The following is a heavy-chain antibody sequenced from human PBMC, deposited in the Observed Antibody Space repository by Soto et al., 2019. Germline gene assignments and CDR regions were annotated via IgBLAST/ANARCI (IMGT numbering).Heavy chain of an antibody. CDR2: IYYSGST. CDR1: GGSISSSSYY. Sequence: SETLSLTCTVSGGSISSSSYYWGWIRQPPGKGLEWIGSIYYSGSTYYNPSLKSRVTISVDTSKNQFSLKLSSVTAADTAVYYCARPKSMITFGGVIVNNWFAPWGQGTLVTVSS. J-gene: IGHJ5*02. D-gene: IGHD3-16*02. CDR3: ARPKSMITFGGVIVNNWFAP. V-gene: IGHV4-39*01.